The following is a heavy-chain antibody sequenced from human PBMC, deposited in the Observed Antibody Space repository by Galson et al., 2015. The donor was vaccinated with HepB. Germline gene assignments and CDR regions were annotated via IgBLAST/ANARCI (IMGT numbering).Heavy chain of an antibody. CDR3: ARSAVPVARGYYYYYGMDV. D-gene: IGHD2-2*01. Sequence: QSGAEVKKPGESLQISCKGSGYRFTNYWIGWVRQMPGKGLEWMGLIYPGDSYTTYSPSFQGQVPISADKSINTAYLQRSSLKTSDTALYYCARSAVPVARGYYYYYGMDVWGQGTTVTVSS. CDR1: GYRFTNYW. CDR2: IYPGDSYT. V-gene: IGHV5-51*01. J-gene: IGHJ6*02.